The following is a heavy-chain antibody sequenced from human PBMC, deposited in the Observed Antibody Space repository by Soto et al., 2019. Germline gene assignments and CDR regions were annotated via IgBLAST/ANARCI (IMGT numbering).Heavy chain of an antibody. CDR1: GYAFTTYG. CDR3: ARGRYGDY. Sequence: QVHLVQSGAEVKKPGASVKVSCKGSGYAFTTYGITWVRQAPGQGLEWMGWISAHNGNTNYAQKLQGRVTVTRDTSTRPAYMELRSLRSDDTAVYYCARGRYGDYWGQGDLVTVSS. CDR2: ISAHNGNT. D-gene: IGHD1-1*01. J-gene: IGHJ4*02. V-gene: IGHV1-18*01.